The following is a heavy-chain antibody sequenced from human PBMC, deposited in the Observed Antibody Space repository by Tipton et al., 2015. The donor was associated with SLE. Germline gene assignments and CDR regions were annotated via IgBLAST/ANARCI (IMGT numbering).Heavy chain of an antibody. CDR3: ARFRPFYDFWSGPPPTAFDY. V-gene: IGHV5-10-1*01. CDR1: GYSFTSYW. J-gene: IGHJ4*02. D-gene: IGHD3-3*01. Sequence: SLRLSCKGSGYSFTSYWISWVRQMPGKGLEWMGRIDPSDSYTNYSPSFQGHVTISADKSISTAYLQWSSLKASDTAMYYCARFRPFYDFWSGPPPTAFDYWGQGTLVTVSS. CDR2: IDPSDSYT.